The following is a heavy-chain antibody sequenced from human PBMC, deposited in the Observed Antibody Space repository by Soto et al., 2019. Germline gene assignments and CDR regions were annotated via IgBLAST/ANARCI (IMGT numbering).Heavy chain of an antibody. J-gene: IGHJ3*02. CDR1: GASISGSNW. D-gene: IGHD3-3*01. V-gene: IGHV4-4*02. Sequence: QVQLQESGPGLVKPSGPLSLTCAVSGASISGSNWWTWVRQPPGKGLEWSGEMFHRGSTNYNPSLKSRVTISIDKSKNQFSLRLNSVTAAETAVYYCASRVDWWRISGVVIIAYGALDIWGQGTVVTVSS. CDR2: MFHRGST. CDR3: ASRVDWWRISGVVIIAYGALDI.